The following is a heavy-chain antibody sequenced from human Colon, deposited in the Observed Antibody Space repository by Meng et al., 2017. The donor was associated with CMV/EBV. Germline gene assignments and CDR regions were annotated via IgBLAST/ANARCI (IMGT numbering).Heavy chain of an antibody. CDR3: AKGPAYSGFWGGYDN. Sequence: GESLKISCAASGFTYSDYAMAWVCQAPGKGLEWVSIIYNGGATTSYADSVKGRFTVSRDNSNNTLHLQMHSLRAEDTAVYYCAKGPAYSGFWGGYDNWGQGTLVTVSS. CDR1: GFTYSDYA. CDR2: IYNGGATT. D-gene: IGHD3-3*01. V-gene: IGHV3-23*03. J-gene: IGHJ4*02.